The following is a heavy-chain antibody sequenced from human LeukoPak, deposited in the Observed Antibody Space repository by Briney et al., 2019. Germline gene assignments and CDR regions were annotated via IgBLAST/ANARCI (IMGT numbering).Heavy chain of an antibody. CDR3: ARSFSPFYGMDV. CDR1: GFTFSSYA. CDR2: ISYDGSNK. Sequence: GGSLRLSCAASGFTFSSYAMHWVRQAPGKGLEWVAVISYDGSNKYYADSVKGRFTISRDNSKNTLYLQMSSLRAEDTAVYYCARSFSPFYGMDVWGQGTTVTVSS. J-gene: IGHJ6*02. D-gene: IGHD3-10*01. V-gene: IGHV3-30-3*01.